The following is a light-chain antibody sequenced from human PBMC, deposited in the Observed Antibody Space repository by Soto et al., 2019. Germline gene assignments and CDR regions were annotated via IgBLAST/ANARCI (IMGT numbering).Light chain of an antibody. CDR3: SSYSSSNTAV. CDR1: SSDVGGYKY. Sequence: QSALTQRASVSGSPRQSISISCTGTSSDVGGYKYVSWYQQHPGKAPKLIIYEVSNRPSGVSNRFSGSKSANTASLTISGLQAEDEADYYCSSYSSSNTAVFGTGTKVTVL. CDR2: EVS. V-gene: IGLV2-14*01. J-gene: IGLJ1*01.